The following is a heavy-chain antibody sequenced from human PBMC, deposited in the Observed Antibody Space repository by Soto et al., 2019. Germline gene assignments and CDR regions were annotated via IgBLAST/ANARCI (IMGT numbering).Heavy chain of an antibody. V-gene: IGHV3-23*01. CDR2: ISASGGGT. CDR3: AKDVASSSSSGNC. J-gene: IGHJ4*02. Sequence: GESLKISCAASGFTFSSHAMSWVRQAPGKGLEWVSAISASGGGTFYRDSVKGRFTISRDNSMNTVNLQMNSLRADDTALYYCAKDVASSSSSGNCWGQGTLVTVSS. D-gene: IGHD6-6*01. CDR1: GFTFSSHA.